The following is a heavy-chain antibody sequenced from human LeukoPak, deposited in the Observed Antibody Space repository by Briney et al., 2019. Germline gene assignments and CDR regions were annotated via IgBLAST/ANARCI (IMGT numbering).Heavy chain of an antibody. CDR3: ARDAEVYYFDY. V-gene: IGHV3-7*01. Sequence: PGGSLGLSCAASGFTFSAYWMTWVRQAPGKGLEWVANIKQDGSETYYVDSVKGRFTISRDNAKNSLYLQMNSLRAEDTAVYFCARDAEVYYFDYWGQGTLVTVSS. J-gene: IGHJ4*02. CDR2: IKQDGSET. CDR1: GFTFSAYW.